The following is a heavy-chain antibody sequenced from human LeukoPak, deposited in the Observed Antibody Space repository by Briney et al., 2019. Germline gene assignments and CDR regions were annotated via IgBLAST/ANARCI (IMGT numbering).Heavy chain of an antibody. CDR2: IYYSGST. V-gene: IGHV4-39*01. CDR3: ARLRIAAYYDFWSGYPTHHNWFDP. Sequence: PSETLSLTCTVSGGSISSSSYYWGGIRQPPGKGLEWIGSIYYSGSTYYNPSLKSRVTISVDTSKHQFSLKLSSVTAADTAVYYCARLRIAAYYDFWSGYPTHHNWFDPWGQGTLVTVSS. D-gene: IGHD3-3*01. J-gene: IGHJ5*02. CDR1: GGSISSSSYY.